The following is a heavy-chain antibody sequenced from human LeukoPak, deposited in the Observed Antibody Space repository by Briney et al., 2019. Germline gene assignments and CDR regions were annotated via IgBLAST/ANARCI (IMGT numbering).Heavy chain of an antibody. D-gene: IGHD3-16*01. CDR2: IYYSGST. J-gene: IGHJ3*02. CDR1: GRSISSYY. V-gene: IGHV4-59*01. Sequence: SETLSLTCTVSGRSISSYYWSWVRQPPGKGLEWIGDIYYSGSTNYNPSLTSRVPISVDTTNNQCSLKLSSLPASGTAGSYFSGDRTLDAFDIWGQGTMVTVSS. CDR3: SGDRTLDAFDI.